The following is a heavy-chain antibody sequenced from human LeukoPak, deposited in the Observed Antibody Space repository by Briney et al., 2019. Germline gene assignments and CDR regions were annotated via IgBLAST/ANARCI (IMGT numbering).Heavy chain of an antibody. J-gene: IGHJ4*02. CDR1: GYTFTSYG. CDR2: ISAYNGNT. V-gene: IGHV1-18*01. CDR3: ARDLPQPSLRYFDWLRRADGSGYDY. D-gene: IGHD3-9*01. Sequence: ASVKVSCKASGYTFTSYGISWVRQAPGQGLEWVGWISAYNGNTNYAQKLQGRVTMTTDTSTSTAYMELRSLRSDDTAVYYCARDLPQPSLRYFDWLRRADGSGYDYWGQGTLVTVSS.